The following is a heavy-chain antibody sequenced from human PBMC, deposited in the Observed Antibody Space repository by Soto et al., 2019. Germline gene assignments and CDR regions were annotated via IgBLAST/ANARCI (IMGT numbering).Heavy chain of an antibody. D-gene: IGHD4-17*01. CDR2: ISYDGSNK. Sequence: GGSLRLSCAASGFTFSSYAMHWVRQAPGKGLEWVAVISYDGSNKYYADSVKGRFTISRDNSKNTLYLQMNSLRAEDTAVYYCARAAWDGDYYYYGMDVWGQGTTVTVSS. V-gene: IGHV3-30-3*01. J-gene: IGHJ6*02. CDR3: ARAAWDGDYYYYGMDV. CDR1: GFTFSSYA.